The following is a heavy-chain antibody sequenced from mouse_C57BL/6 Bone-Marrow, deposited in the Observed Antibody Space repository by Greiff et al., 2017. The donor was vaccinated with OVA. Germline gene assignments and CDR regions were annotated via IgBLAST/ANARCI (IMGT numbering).Heavy chain of an antibody. CDR3: ARHGSFAY. V-gene: IGHV5-6*01. CDR1: GFTFSSYG. J-gene: IGHJ3*01. CDR2: ISSGGSYT. Sequence: EVMLVESGGDLVKPGGSLKLSCAASGFTFSSYGMSWVRQTPDKRLEWVATISSGGSYTYYPDSVKGRFTISRDNAKNTLYLHMSSLKSEDTAMYYCARHGSFAYWGQGTLVTVSA.